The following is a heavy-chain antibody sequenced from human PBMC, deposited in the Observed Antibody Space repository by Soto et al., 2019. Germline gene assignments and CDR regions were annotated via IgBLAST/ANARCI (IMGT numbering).Heavy chain of an antibody. V-gene: IGHV5-51*01. J-gene: IGHJ3*02. CDR2: IYPGDSDT. CDR3: ATRRADGYNPITGDAFDI. Sequence: GESLKISCKGSGYSFTSYWIGWVRQMPGKGLEWMGIIYPGDSDTRYSPSFQGQVTISADKSISTAYLQWSSLKASDTAMYYCATRRADGYNPITGDAFDIWGQGTMVTVSS. CDR1: GYSFTSYW. D-gene: IGHD5-12*01.